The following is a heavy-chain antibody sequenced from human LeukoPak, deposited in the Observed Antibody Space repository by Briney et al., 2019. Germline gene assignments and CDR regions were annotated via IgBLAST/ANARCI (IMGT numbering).Heavy chain of an antibody. V-gene: IGHV3-21*01. CDR2: ISSSSSYI. CDR1: GFTFSYYG. D-gene: IGHD3-10*01. J-gene: IGHJ4*02. CDR3: ARDYYGSGSYIDY. Sequence: GGSLRLSCAASGFTFSYYGLSWVRQAPGKGLEWVSSISSSSSYIYYADSVKGRFTISRDNAKNSLYLQMNSLRAEDTAVYYCARDYYGSGSYIDYWGQGTLVTVSS.